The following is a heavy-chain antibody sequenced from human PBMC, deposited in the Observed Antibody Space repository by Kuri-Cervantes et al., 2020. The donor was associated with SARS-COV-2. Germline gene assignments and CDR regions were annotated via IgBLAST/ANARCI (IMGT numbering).Heavy chain of an antibody. D-gene: IGHD2-8*01. J-gene: IGHJ4*02. CDR2: ISWDGGST. Sequence: GESLKISCAASGFTFDDYAMHWVRQAPGKGLEWVSLISWDGGSTYYADSVKGRFTISRDNSKNSLYLQMNSLRAEDTAVYYCARGPGYCTNGVCYSLTTFDYWGQGTLVTVSS. V-gene: IGHV3-43D*03. CDR1: GFTFDDYA. CDR3: ARGPGYCTNGVCYSLTTFDY.